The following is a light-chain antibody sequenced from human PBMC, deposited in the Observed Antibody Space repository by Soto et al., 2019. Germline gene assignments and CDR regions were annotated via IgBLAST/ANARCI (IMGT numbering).Light chain of an antibody. Sequence: EIVLTQSPATLSLSPGERATLSCKASQSVNSYLAWYQHKPGQAPRLLISDASNRATGIPARFSGSGSGTDFTLIISSLEPEDFAVYYCQQRTNWPLGSFGGGAKVEIK. CDR2: DAS. J-gene: IGKJ4*01. CDR3: QQRTNWPLGS. V-gene: IGKV3-11*01. CDR1: QSVNSY.